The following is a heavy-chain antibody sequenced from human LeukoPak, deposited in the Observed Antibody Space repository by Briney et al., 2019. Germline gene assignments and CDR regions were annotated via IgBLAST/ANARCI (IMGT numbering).Heavy chain of an antibody. V-gene: IGHV3-11*01. CDR3: ARDRAGTAMPMISYYYYYMDV. Sequence: GGSLRLSCAVSGFTFSDSYMTWLRQAPGKGLESLSYISPSGTDISYADSVKGRFTISRDNAKNSLYLQMNNLRADDTAVYYCARDRAGTAMPMISYYYYYMDVWGKGTTVTVSS. CDR1: GFTFSDSY. CDR2: ISPSGTDI. J-gene: IGHJ6*03. D-gene: IGHD5-18*01.